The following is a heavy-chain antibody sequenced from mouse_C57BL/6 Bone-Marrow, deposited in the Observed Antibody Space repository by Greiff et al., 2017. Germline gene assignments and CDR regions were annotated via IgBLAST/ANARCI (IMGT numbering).Heavy chain of an antibody. Sequence: EVKLQESGAELVRPGASVKLSCTASGFNIKDDYMPWVKQRPEQGLEWIGWIDPENGDTEYASKFQGKATITADTSSNTAYLQLSSLTSEDTAVYYCTGRYFDVWGTGTTVTVSS. CDR2: IDPENGDT. V-gene: IGHV14-4*01. CDR1: GFNIKDDY. J-gene: IGHJ1*03. CDR3: TGRYFDV.